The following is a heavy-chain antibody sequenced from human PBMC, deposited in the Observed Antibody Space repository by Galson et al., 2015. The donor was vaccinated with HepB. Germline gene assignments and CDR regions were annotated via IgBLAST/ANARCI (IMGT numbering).Heavy chain of an antibody. CDR2: INTNTGNP. Sequence: SVKVSCKASGYTFTSYAMNWVRQAPGQGLEWMGWINTNTGNPTYAQGFTGRFVFSLDTSVSTAYLQISSLKAEDTAVYYCARVKITMVRGVIIHTPLDYWGQGTLVTVSS. CDR1: GYTFTSYA. J-gene: IGHJ4*02. V-gene: IGHV7-4-1*02. D-gene: IGHD3-10*01. CDR3: ARVKITMVRGVIIHTPLDY.